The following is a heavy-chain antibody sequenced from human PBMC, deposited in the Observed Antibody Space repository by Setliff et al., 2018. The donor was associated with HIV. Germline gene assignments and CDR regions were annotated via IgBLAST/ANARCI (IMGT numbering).Heavy chain of an antibody. D-gene: IGHD3-9*01. CDR1: GGSINNYQ. V-gene: IGHV4-4*08. CDR2: IYTSGSS. J-gene: IGHJ4*02. Sequence: SETLSLTCTVSGVSGGSINNYQWSWIRQPPGKGLEWIGYIYTSGSSNYNPSLKSRVTISGDTSKRQFSLKMSSVAAADTAVYYCARGEPVDILTGYFDYWGQGTLVTVSS. CDR3: ARGEPVDILTGYFDY.